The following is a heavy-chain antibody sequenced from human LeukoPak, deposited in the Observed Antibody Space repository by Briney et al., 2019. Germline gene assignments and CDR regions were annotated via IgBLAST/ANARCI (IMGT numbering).Heavy chain of an antibody. Sequence: SQTLSLTCTVSGGSISSGDYYWSWLRQPPGKGREWIGYIYYSGSTYYNPSLKSRVTISVDTSKNRFSLKLSSVTAADTAVYYCATHSSGYDSGNDAFDIWGQGTMVTVSS. J-gene: IGHJ3*02. V-gene: IGHV4-30-4*08. CDR2: IYYSGST. CDR1: GGSISSGDYY. D-gene: IGHD3-22*01. CDR3: ATHSSGYDSGNDAFDI.